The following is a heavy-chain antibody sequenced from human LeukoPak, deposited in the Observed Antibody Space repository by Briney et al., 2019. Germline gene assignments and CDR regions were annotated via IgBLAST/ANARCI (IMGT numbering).Heavy chain of an antibody. Sequence: GKVSCKASGYTFTSYGISWVRQAPGQRLEWMGWISACNGNTNYAQKLQGRVTMTTDTSTSTAYMELRSRRSDDTAVYYWARVIRGDYPNYWGQGTLVTVSS. CDR1: GYTFTSYG. CDR2: ISACNGNT. V-gene: IGHV1-18*01. CDR3: ARVIRGDYPNY. D-gene: IGHD3-10*01. J-gene: IGHJ4*02.